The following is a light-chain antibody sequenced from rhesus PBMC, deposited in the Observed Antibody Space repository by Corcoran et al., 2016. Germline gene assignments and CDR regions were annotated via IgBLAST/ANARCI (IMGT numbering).Light chain of an antibody. V-gene: IGKV1-36*02. CDR3: QQGYNTPFT. J-gene: IGKJ3*01. CDR1: QGISDY. CDR2: AAS. Sequence: DIQMTQSPSSLSASVGDRVTITCRASQGISDYLNWYQQKPGKAPKRLIYAASSLKSGVPSRFSGSGSGTDYTLTISSLQPEDFATYYCQQGYNTPFTFGPGTKLDIK.